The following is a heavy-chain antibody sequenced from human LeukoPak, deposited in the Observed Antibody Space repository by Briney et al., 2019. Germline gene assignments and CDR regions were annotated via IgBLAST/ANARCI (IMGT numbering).Heavy chain of an antibody. D-gene: IGHD6-6*01. CDR3: ARIGYSSSSFDY. CDR2: INQDGSVT. V-gene: IGHV3-7*01. J-gene: IGHJ4*02. Sequence: SGGSLRLSCAASGFSFSNYWMSWVRQAPGKGLEWLANINQDGSVTYYVDSVEGRFTISRDNAKNSPYLQMNSLRAGDTAVYYCARIGYSSSSFDYWGQGILVTVAS. CDR1: GFSFSNYW.